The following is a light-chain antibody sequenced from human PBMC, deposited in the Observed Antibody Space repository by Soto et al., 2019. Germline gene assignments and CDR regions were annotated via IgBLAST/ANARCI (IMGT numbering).Light chain of an antibody. V-gene: IGKV1-5*01. CDR3: QQYNSYSWT. Sequence: DIQMTQSPSTLSASVGDRVTITCRASQSISSWLAWYQQQPGKAPKLLIYDASSLESGVPSRFSGSGSGTEFTLTISSLQPDDFATYYCQQYNSYSWTFGQGTKLDI. CDR1: QSISSW. J-gene: IGKJ1*01. CDR2: DAS.